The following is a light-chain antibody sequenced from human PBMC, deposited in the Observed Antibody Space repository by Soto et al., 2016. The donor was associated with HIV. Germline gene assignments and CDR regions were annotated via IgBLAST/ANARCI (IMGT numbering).Light chain of an antibody. CDR1: QAINSR. V-gene: IGKV1D-16*01. CDR2: ATY. Sequence: DIQMTQSPSSVSASVGDRVTITCRASQAINSRLAWYQQKPGKAPEVLITATYTLQAGVPSRFSGSASGGTGTDFTLTIGSLQAEDFATYYCQQYNTYPRTFGQGTKVEIK. J-gene: IGKJ1*01. CDR3: QQYNTYPRT.